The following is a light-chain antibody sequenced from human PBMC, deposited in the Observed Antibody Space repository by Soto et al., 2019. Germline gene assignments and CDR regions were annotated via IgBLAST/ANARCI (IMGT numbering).Light chain of an antibody. V-gene: IGKV3-11*01. Sequence: VLTQSPATLSLSPGESATLSCRASQNVGNNLAWYQQKSGQAPRLLIYAASDRATGVPARFSGGMSGTDFTLTISSLEPEDFAVYYCQQYGSSPPMYTFGQGTKLEIK. J-gene: IGKJ2*01. CDR2: AAS. CDR3: QQYGSSPPMYT. CDR1: QNVGNN.